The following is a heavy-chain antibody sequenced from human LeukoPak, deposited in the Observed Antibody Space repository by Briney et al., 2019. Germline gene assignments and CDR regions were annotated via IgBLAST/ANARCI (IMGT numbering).Heavy chain of an antibody. CDR3: ARALAAGRVDS. J-gene: IGHJ4*02. Sequence: SETLSLTCTVSGASISSYYWTWIRQPPGKGLEWIGYINYSGSTTYNPSLKSRVTIAVDTSRNQVSLKRSSVTAADTAVYDCARALAAGRVDSWGRETRVTVSS. V-gene: IGHV4-59*01. D-gene: IGHD6-13*01. CDR1: GASISSYY. CDR2: INYSGST.